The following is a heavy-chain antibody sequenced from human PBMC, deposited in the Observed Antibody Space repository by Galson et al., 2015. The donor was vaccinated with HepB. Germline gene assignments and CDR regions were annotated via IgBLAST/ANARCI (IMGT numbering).Heavy chain of an antibody. CDR3: AKDGGSGSYYRVGYFDY. CDR2: IRYDGSNK. V-gene: IGHV3-30*02. J-gene: IGHJ4*02. D-gene: IGHD3-10*01. Sequence: SLRLSCAASGFTFSSYGMHWVRQAPGKGLEWVAFIRYDGSNKYYADSVKGRFTIPRDNSKNTLYLQMNSLRAEDTAVYYCAKDGGSGSYYRVGYFDYWGQGTLVTVSS. CDR1: GFTFSSYG.